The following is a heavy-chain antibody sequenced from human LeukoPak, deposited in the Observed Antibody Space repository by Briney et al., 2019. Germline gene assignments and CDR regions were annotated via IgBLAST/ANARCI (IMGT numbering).Heavy chain of an antibody. CDR2: ISSSSSYI. Sequence: GGSLRLPCAASGFTFSSYSMNWVRQAPGKGLEWVSSISSSSSYIYYADSVKGRFTISRDNAKNSLYLQMNSLRAEDTAVYYCARVATGVTTTVWGQGTLVTVSS. CDR3: ARVATGVTTTV. J-gene: IGHJ4*02. V-gene: IGHV3-21*01. CDR1: GFTFSSYS. D-gene: IGHD4-17*01.